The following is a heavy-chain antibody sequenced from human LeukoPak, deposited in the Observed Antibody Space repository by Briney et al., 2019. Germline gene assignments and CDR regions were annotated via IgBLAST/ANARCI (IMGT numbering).Heavy chain of an antibody. CDR1: VFTFSTYG. V-gene: IGHV3-30*02. J-gene: IGHJ4*02. Sequence: GGSLRLSCAASVFTFSTYGFHWVRQAPGKGLEWVAFIPSDGSDNYYANSVKGRFTISRDNSKNTLYLQMNSLRSEDTAVYYCAKGLGDYDDIRLGYWGQGTLVTVSS. CDR3: AKGLGDYDDIRLGY. D-gene: IGHD4-17*01. CDR2: IPSDGSDN.